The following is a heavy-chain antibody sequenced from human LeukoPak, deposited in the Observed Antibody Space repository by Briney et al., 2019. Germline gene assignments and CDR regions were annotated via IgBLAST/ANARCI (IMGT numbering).Heavy chain of an antibody. J-gene: IGHJ3*02. V-gene: IGHV3-21*01. CDR1: GFTFSSYS. CDR3: ARDHGWGAFDI. D-gene: IGHD6-19*01. CDR2: ISSRSSYI. Sequence: GGSLRLSCAASGFTFSSYSMSWVRQAPGKGLEWVSSISSRSSYIYYADSVKGRFTISRDNAKNSLYLQMNSLRAEDTAVYYCARDHGWGAFDIWGQGTMVTVSS.